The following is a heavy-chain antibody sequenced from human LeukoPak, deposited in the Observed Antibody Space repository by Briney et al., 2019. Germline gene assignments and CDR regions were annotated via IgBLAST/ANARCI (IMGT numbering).Heavy chain of an antibody. V-gene: IGHV1-24*01. Sequence: ASVKVSCKVSGYTLTELSIHWVRQPPGKGLEWMGGFASGDGATFFAQKFQDRLTMTEDTSTDIAYMELSSLRSEDSAVYYCSTDSGLFGTIPPIWGQGTMVTVSS. CDR2: FASGDGAT. CDR3: STDSGLFGTIPPI. D-gene: IGHD1-7*01. CDR1: GYTLTELS. J-gene: IGHJ3*02.